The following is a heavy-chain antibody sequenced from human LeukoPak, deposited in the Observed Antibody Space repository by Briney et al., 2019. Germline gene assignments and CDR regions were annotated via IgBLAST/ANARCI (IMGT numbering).Heavy chain of an antibody. Sequence: PGGPLRPSCAPSGFTLRSNWMNWARQAQRKGLVWVSRINGDRSTTSYADSVKGRFTISRDNAKNTLYLQMNSLRVEDTAVYYCARSRSSGFDSWGQGTLVTVSS. D-gene: IGHD1-26*01. CDR3: ARSRSSGFDS. CDR1: GFTLRSNW. J-gene: IGHJ4*02. V-gene: IGHV3-74*01. CDR2: INGDRSTT.